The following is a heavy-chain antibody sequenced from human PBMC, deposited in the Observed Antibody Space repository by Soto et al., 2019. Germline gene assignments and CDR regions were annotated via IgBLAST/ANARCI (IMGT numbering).Heavy chain of an antibody. CDR3: ARDKVQDYDFWSGYYMRPYGMDV. CDR2: ICSNGGST. CDR1: GFTFSSYA. Sequence: GGSLRLSCAASGFTFSSYAMHWVRQAPGKGLEYVSAICSNGGSTYYADSVKGRFTISRDNSKNTLYLQMNSLRAEDTAVYYCARDKVQDYDFWSGYYMRPYGMDVWGQGTTVTVSS. J-gene: IGHJ6*02. D-gene: IGHD3-3*01. V-gene: IGHV3-64*02.